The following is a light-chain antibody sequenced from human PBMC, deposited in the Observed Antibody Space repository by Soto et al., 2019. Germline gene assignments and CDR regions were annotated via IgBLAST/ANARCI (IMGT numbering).Light chain of an antibody. CDR3: CSYAGSSPDV. CDR2: EGS. J-gene: IGLJ1*01. CDR1: SSDVGSYNL. V-gene: IGLV2-23*01. Sequence: QSALTQPASVSGSPGQSITISCTGTSSDVGSYNLVSWYQQHPGKAPKLMIYEGSKRPSGVSNRLSGSKSGNTASLTISGLQAEDEADYYCCSYAGSSPDVFGTGTKLTVL.